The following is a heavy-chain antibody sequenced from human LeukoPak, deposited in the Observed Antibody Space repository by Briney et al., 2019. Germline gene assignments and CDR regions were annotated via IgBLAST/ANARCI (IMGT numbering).Heavy chain of an antibody. CDR3: ARKSSVMTGDLGELSLYFDY. CDR1: GGPFSGYY. D-gene: IGHD3-16*02. CDR2: INHSGST. J-gene: IGHJ4*02. Sequence: TSETLSLTCAVYGGPFSGYYWSWIRQPPGKGLEWIGEINHSGSTNYNPSLKSRVTISVDTSKNQFSLKLSSVTAADTAVYYCARKSSVMTGDLGELSLYFDYWGQGTLVTVSS. V-gene: IGHV4-34*01.